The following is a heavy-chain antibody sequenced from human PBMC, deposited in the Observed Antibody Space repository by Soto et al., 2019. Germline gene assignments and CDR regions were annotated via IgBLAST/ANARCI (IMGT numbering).Heavy chain of an antibody. J-gene: IGHJ3*02. Sequence: PSETLSLTCSVSVYSISSGYYWGLIRQPPGKGLEWIGSIYHSGSTYYNPSLKSRVTISVDTSKNQFSLKLSSVTAADTAVYYCARDDYYDSSGYLGGAFDIWGQGTMVTVSS. D-gene: IGHD3-22*01. V-gene: IGHV4-38-2*02. CDR1: VYSISSGYY. CDR3: ARDDYYDSSGYLGGAFDI. CDR2: IYHSGST.